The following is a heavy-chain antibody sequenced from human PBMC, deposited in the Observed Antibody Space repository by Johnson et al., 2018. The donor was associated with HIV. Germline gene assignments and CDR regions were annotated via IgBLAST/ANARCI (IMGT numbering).Heavy chain of an antibody. CDR3: AKIARRCSGGSCYTTSDAFDI. CDR1: GFTFSDYA. J-gene: IGHJ3*02. D-gene: IGHD2-15*01. CDR2: ISGSGAST. V-gene: IGHV3-23*04. Sequence: EVQLVESGGGLVQPGGSLRLSCVVSGFTFSDYAVNWVRQAPGQGLEWVSGISGSGASTYYADSVKGRFTISRDNSKSTLYLHMNSLRADDTAVYYCAKIARRCSGGSCYTTSDAFDIWGQGTMVTVSS.